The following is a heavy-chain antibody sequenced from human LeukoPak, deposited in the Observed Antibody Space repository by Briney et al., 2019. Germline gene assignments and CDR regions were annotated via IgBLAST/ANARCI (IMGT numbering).Heavy chain of an antibody. D-gene: IGHD5-24*01. CDR3: ARDYKYAFDN. Sequence: GGSLRLSCAASGFRFSDYSMNWVRQAPGKGLEWIPYIGISSGNTNYADSEKGRFTISGDKAKNSLYLQMNSLRVEDTAVYYCARDYKYAFDNWGQGTLVTVSS. V-gene: IGHV3-48*01. CDR1: GFRFSDYS. CDR2: IGISSGNT. J-gene: IGHJ4*02.